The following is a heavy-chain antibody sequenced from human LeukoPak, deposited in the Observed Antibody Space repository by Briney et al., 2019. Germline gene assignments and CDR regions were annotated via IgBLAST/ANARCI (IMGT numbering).Heavy chain of an antibody. J-gene: IGHJ4*02. CDR1: GYTFTSYA. CDR2: INTNTGNP. CDR3: ARPSHSEYSSSWWNFDY. D-gene: IGHD6-13*01. Sequence: GASVKVSCKASGYTFTSYAMNWVRQAPGQGLEWMGWINTNTGNPTYAQGFTGRFVFTLDTSVSTAYLQISSLKAEDTAVYYCARPSHSEYSSSWWNFDYWGQGTVVTVSS. V-gene: IGHV7-4-1*02.